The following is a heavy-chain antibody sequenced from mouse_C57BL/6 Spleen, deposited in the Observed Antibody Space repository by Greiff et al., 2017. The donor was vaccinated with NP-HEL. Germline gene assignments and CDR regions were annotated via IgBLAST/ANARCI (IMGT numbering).Heavy chain of an antibody. V-gene: IGHV1-69*01. Sequence: VQLQQSGAELVMPGASVKLSCKASGYTFTSYWMHWVKQRPGQGLEWIGEIDPSDSYTNYNQKFKGKSTLTVDKSSSTAYMQLSSLTSEDSAVYYCARRGDYGSSSNWYFDVWGTGTTVTVSS. CDR3: ARRGDYGSSSNWYFDV. D-gene: IGHD1-1*01. J-gene: IGHJ1*03. CDR1: GYTFTSYW. CDR2: IDPSDSYT.